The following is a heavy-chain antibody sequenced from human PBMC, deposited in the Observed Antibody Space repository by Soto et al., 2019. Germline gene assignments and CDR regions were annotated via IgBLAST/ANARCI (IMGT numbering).Heavy chain of an antibody. CDR1: GFTFSSYG. CDR2: IWYDGSNK. V-gene: IGHV3-33*01. J-gene: IGHJ2*01. Sequence: QPGGSLRLSCAASGFTFSSYGMHWVRQAPGKGLEWVAVIWYDGSNKYYADSVKGRFTISRDNSKNTLYLQMNSLRAEDTAVYYCAREHERGYSYGPRYWYFDLWGRGTLVTVSS. D-gene: IGHD5-18*01. CDR3: AREHERGYSYGPRYWYFDL.